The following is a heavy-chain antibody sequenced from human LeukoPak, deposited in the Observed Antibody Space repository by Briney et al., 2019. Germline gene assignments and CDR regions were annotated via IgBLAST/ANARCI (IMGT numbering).Heavy chain of an antibody. J-gene: IGHJ5*02. Sequence: GESLKISCKGSGYSFTSYWIGWVRQMPGKGLEWMGIINPGDSDTRYSPSFQGQVTISADKSISTAYLQWSSLKASDTAMYYCARQFYGSTSPNWFDPWGQGTLVTVSS. CDR1: GYSFTSYW. CDR2: INPGDSDT. V-gene: IGHV5-51*01. CDR3: ARQFYGSTSPNWFDP. D-gene: IGHD2-2*01.